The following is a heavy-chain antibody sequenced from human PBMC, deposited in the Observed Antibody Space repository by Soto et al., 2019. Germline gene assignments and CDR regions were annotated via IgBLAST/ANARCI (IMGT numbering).Heavy chain of an antibody. D-gene: IGHD3-3*01. V-gene: IGHV3-53*01. CDR2: IYGGVNT. Sequence: GGALRLSCGASGFPVTTNYVSWVRLAPGRGLRCVSVIYGGVNTYDADSMKGRFTIPRDTSKNLLSLQVNSLRAEDTAVYSCGRAPFHWETRNVRGEVIIGGPSFDFWVHGALVTVSS. CDR3: GRAPFHWETRNVRGEVIIGGPSFDF. CDR1: GFPVTTNY. J-gene: IGHJ4*01.